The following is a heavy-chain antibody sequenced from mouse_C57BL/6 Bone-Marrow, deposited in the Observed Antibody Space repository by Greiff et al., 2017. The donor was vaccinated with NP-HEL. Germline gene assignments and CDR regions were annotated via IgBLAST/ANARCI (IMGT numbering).Heavy chain of an antibody. V-gene: IGHV1-64*01. CDR2: IHPNSGST. CDR3: ARAIYDGYYVGFAY. J-gene: IGHJ3*01. Sequence: QVQLQQPGAELVKPGASVKLSCKASGYTFTSYWMHWVKQRPGQGLEWIGMIHPNSGSTNYNEKFKSKATLTVDKSSSTAYMRLSSLTSEDSAVYYCARAIYDGYYVGFAYWGQGTLVTVSA. D-gene: IGHD2-3*01. CDR1: GYTFTSYW.